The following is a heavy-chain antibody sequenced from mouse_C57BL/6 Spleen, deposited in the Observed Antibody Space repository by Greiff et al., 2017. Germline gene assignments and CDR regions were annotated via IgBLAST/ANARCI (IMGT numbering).Heavy chain of an antibody. CDR1: GYTFTEYT. CDR2: FYPGSGSI. V-gene: IGHV1-62-2*01. J-gene: IGHJ4*01. CDR3: ARHEGEGSNPYYAMDY. Sequence: QVQLKQSGAELVKPGASVKLSCKASGYTFTEYTIHWVKQRSGQGLEWIGWFYPGSGSIKYNEKFKDKATLTADKSSSTVYMELSRLTSEDSAVYFCARHEGEGSNPYYAMDYWGQGTSVTVSS. D-gene: IGHD1-1*01.